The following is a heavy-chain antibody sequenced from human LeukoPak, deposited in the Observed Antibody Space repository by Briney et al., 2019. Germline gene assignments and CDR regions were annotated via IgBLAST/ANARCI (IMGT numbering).Heavy chain of an antibody. CDR1: GFTFGNYA. Sequence: PGGSLRLSCAASGFTFGNYAMNWVRQAPGKGLEWVSLITAGGGSTYYADSVKGRFTISRDNSKNTLYLQMNSLRAEDTAVYYCAKGRTAMAGKPFDPWGQGTLVTVSS. D-gene: IGHD6-19*01. J-gene: IGHJ5*02. CDR3: AKGRTAMAGKPFDP. CDR2: ITAGGGST. V-gene: IGHV3-23*01.